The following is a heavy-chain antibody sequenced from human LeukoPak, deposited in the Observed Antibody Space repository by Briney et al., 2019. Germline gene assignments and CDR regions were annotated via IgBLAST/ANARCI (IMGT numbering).Heavy chain of an antibody. D-gene: IGHD5-12*01. CDR1: GYTFTSYD. CDR3: ARSPKGELRDSGYDHGFDY. J-gene: IGHJ4*02. CDR2: MNPNSGNT. Sequence: ASVKVSCKASGYTFTSYDINWVRQATGQGLEWMGWMNPNSGNTGYAQKFQGRVTMTRNTSISTAYMELSSLRSEDTAVYYCARSPKGELRDSGYDHGFDYLGQGTLVTVSS. V-gene: IGHV1-8*01.